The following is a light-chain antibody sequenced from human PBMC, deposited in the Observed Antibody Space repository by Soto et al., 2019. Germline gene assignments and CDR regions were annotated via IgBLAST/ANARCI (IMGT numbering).Light chain of an antibody. CDR1: QSVSSN. CDR3: QQYNNWPLT. CDR2: GAS. Sequence: EIVMTQSPATLSVSPGERATLSCRASQSVSSNLAWYQQKPGQAPRLLIYGASTRATGIPSRFSGSGSGTEITLTISILQSEDFAFYYCQQYNNWPLTFGGGTKVEIK. J-gene: IGKJ4*01. V-gene: IGKV3-15*01.